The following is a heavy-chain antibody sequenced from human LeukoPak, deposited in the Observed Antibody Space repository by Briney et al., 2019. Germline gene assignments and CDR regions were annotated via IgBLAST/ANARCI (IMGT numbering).Heavy chain of an antibody. V-gene: IGHV4-34*01. CDR3: ARGSKSSDGAYIHRPNWFDP. D-gene: IGHD1-14*01. CDR1: GGSFGGYY. J-gene: IGHJ5*02. Sequence: SSETLSLTCAVYGGSFGGYYWSWIRQPPGKGLEWIGEINHSGSTNYNPSLKSRVTISVDTSKNQFSLKLSSVTAADTAVYYCARGSKSSDGAYIHRPNWFDPWGQGTLVTVSS. CDR2: INHSGST.